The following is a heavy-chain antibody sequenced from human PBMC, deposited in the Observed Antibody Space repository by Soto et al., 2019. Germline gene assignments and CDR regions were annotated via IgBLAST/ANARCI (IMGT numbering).Heavy chain of an antibody. CDR3: ARQVGSRAVAGYTDAFDI. D-gene: IGHD6-19*01. CDR2: IYPGDSDT. V-gene: IGHV5-51*01. J-gene: IGHJ3*02. CDR1: GYSFTSYW. Sequence: PGGSLKISCKGSGYSFTSYWIGWVRQMPGKGLEWMGIIYPGDSDTRYSPSFQGQVTISADKSISTAYLQWSSLKASDTAMYYCARQVGSRAVAGYTDAFDIWGQGTMVTVSS.